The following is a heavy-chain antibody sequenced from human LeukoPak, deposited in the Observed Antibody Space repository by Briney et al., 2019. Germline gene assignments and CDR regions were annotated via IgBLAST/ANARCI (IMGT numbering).Heavy chain of an antibody. J-gene: IGHJ4*02. D-gene: IGHD6-19*01. Sequence: GGSLRLSCAASGFTFSIYAMHWVRQGPGKGLEHVSGISYNGSQTYYGNSVKGRFTISRDNAKNTVYLQMASLRVDGMAVYYCVRDRGGSGWYYFDYWGQGILVTVSS. CDR1: GFTFSIYA. V-gene: IGHV3-64*01. CDR2: ISYNGSQT. CDR3: VRDRGGSGWYYFDY.